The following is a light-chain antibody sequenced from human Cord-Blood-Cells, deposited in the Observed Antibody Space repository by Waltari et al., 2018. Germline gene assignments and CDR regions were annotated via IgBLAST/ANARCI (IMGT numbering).Light chain of an antibody. V-gene: IGKV3-20*01. CDR3: QQYGSSPYT. CDR1: QRVSSSY. J-gene: IGKJ2*01. CDR2: GAS. Sequence: DTVFTQSPCTPSLSRRASATLHCRASQRVSSSYLAWYQQKPGQAPRLLIYGASSRATGIPDRFSGSGSGTDFTLTISRLESEDFAVYYCQQYGSSPYTFGQGTKVEIK.